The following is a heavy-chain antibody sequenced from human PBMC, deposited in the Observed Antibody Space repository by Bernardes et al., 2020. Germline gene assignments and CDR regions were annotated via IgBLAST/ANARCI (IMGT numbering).Heavy chain of an antibody. Sequence: SETLSLTCTVSGGSISSSSYYWGWIRQPPGKGLEWIGSIYYSGSTYYNPSLKSRVTISVDTSKNQFSLKLSSVTAADTAVYYCASGRGPISNTWRGPGMDVWGKGTTVTVSS. D-gene: IGHD1-1*01. V-gene: IGHV4-39*01. CDR2: IYYSGST. J-gene: IGHJ6*04. CDR3: ASGRGPISNTWRGPGMDV. CDR1: GGSISSSSYY.